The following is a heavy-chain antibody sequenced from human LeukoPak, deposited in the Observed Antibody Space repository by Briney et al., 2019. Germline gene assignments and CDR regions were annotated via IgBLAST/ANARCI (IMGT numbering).Heavy chain of an antibody. Sequence: EASVKVSCTASGYTFTSYAMHWVRQAPGQRLEWMGWINAGNGNTKYSQKFQGRVTITRDTSASTAYMELSSLRSEDTAVYYCARVDWNYYVQDYWGQGTLVTVSS. CDR2: INAGNGNT. CDR1: GYTFTSYA. CDR3: ARVDWNYYVQDY. J-gene: IGHJ4*02. D-gene: IGHD1-7*01. V-gene: IGHV1-3*01.